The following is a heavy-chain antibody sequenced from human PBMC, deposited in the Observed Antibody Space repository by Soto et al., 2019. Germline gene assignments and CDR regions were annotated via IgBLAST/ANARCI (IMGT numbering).Heavy chain of an antibody. CDR2: IKSKTDGGTT. Sequence: EVQLVESGGGLVKPGGSGRLSCAGSGFTFSNVWMNWVRQAPGKGLEWVGRIKSKTDGGTTDYAAPVKGRFTISRDDSKNTLYLQMNSLKTEDTAVYYCTPLALKYTSGWYEFSDWGQGTLVTVSS. V-gene: IGHV3-15*07. CDR3: TPLALKYTSGWYEFSD. D-gene: IGHD6-19*01. J-gene: IGHJ4*02. CDR1: GFTFSNVW.